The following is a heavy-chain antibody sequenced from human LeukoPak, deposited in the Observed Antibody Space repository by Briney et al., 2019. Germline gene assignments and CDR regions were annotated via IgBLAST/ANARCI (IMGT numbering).Heavy chain of an antibody. D-gene: IGHD2-15*01. CDR1: GFIFSSYW. V-gene: IGHV3-74*01. CDR3: ARDPRNVGLAP. Sequence: GGSLRLSCAASGFIFSSYWMNWVRQAPGKGLVWVSRIASDGSSTTYADSVKGRFSISRDNAKNTLYLQMNSLRVEDTAVYYCARDPRNVGLAPWGQGTLVTVSS. J-gene: IGHJ5*02. CDR2: IASDGSST.